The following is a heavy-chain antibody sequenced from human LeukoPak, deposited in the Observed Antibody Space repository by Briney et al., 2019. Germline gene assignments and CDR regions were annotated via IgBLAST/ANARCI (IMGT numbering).Heavy chain of an antibody. CDR1: GYTLTNYA. J-gene: IGHJ4*02. CDR2: INAGNGHT. V-gene: IGHV1-3*01. CDR3: ARYFGDYFDY. Sequence: ASVKVSCKASGYTLTNYAMHWVRQAPGQRLEWMGWINAGNGHTKYSQNFQDRVTITTDTSATTAYMELSSLRSEDTAVYYCARYFGDYFDYWGQGTLVTVSS. D-gene: IGHD4-17*01.